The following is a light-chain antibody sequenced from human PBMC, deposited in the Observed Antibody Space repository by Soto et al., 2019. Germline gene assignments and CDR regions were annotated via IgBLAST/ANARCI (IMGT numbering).Light chain of an antibody. J-gene: IGKJ2*01. V-gene: IGKV3-15*01. CDR2: DTS. Sequence: EIVMTQSPATLSVSPGERATLSCRASQSVSSDLVWYQQKAGQAPRLLIYDTSTRATGIPARFSGSGSGTEFTLTISSLQSEDSAVYHCQQYNSFPRTFGQGTKLEIK. CDR3: QQYNSFPRT. CDR1: QSVSSD.